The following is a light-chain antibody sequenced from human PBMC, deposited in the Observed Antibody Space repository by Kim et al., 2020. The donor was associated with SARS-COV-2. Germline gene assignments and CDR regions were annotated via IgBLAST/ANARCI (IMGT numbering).Light chain of an antibody. Sequence: DIQMTQSPSSLSASVGDRVTITCRASQSFSSWLAWYQQKPGKVPKLLIYTTSILESGVPSRFSGSGSGTEFTLTISSLQPDDFATYYCQQYNNVPITFGQGTRLEIK. V-gene: IGKV1-5*03. CDR3: QQYNNVPIT. CDR1: QSFSSW. J-gene: IGKJ5*01. CDR2: TTS.